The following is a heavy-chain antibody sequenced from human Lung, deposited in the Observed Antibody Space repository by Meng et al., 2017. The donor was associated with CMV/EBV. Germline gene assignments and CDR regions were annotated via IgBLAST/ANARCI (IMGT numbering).Heavy chain of an antibody. CDR2: IDHSGTT. CDR3: ARVGTMADMFFDS. Sequence: GDSVSGGNWWSWVRKAPGKGLEWVGEIDHSGTTNFNPSLKSRVAMSMARSKNQLFLKLNSVTAADTAVYYCARVGTMADMFFDSWGQGTLVTVSS. D-gene: IGHD3-10*02. V-gene: IGHV4-4*02. CDR1: GDSVSGGNW. J-gene: IGHJ4*02.